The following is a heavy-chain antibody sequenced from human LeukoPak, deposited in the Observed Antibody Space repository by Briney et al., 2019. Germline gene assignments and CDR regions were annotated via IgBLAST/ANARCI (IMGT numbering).Heavy chain of an antibody. Sequence: ASVKVSCKASGYTFTSYGISWVRQAPGQGLEWMGWISAYNGNTNYAQKLQGRVTMTTDTSTSTAYMELRSLRAEDTAVYYCARPEGHEYVFDIWGQGTMVTVSS. CDR1: GYTFTSYG. J-gene: IGHJ3*02. V-gene: IGHV1-18*01. CDR3: ARPEGHEYVFDI. CDR2: ISAYNGNT.